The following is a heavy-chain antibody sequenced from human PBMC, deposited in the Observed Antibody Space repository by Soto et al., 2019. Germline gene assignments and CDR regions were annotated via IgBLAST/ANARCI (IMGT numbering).Heavy chain of an antibody. D-gene: IGHD4-17*01. CDR2: MNPNSGNT. V-gene: IGHV1-8*01. Sequence: WASVKVSCKASGYTFTSYDINWVRQATGQGLEWMGWMNPNSGNTGYAQKFQGRVTMTRNTSISTAYMELSSLRSEDTAVYYCARGVTTPRGYGMDVWGQGTTVTVSS. CDR3: ARGVTTPRGYGMDV. CDR1: GYTFTSYD. J-gene: IGHJ6*02.